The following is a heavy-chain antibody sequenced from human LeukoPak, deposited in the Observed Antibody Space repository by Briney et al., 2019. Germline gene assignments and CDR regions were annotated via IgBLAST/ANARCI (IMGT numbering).Heavy chain of an antibody. J-gene: IGHJ5*02. D-gene: IGHD6-19*01. V-gene: IGHV4-59*01. CDR2: IYYSGST. CDR3: ARGKDYSSGWYDLNWFDP. CDR1: GGSTSSYY. Sequence: SETLSLTCTVSGGSTSSYYWSWIRQPPGKGLEWIGYIYYSGSTNYNPSLKSRVTISVDTSKNQFSLKLSSVTAADTAVYYCARGKDYSSGWYDLNWFDPWGQGTLVTVSS.